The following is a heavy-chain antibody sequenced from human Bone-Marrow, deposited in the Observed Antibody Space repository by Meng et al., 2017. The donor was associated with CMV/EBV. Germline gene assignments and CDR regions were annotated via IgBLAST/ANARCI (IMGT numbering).Heavy chain of an antibody. Sequence: GGSLRLSCAASGFTFSDYYMSWIRQAPGKGLEWVSYISSSGSTIYYADSVKGRFTISRDNAKNSLYLQMNSLRAEDTAVYYFARNNWNYAYYYGMDVWGQGTTVTVSS. V-gene: IGHV3-11*04. J-gene: IGHJ6*02. CDR3: ARNNWNYAYYYGMDV. CDR2: ISSSGSTI. D-gene: IGHD1-7*01. CDR1: GFTFSDYY.